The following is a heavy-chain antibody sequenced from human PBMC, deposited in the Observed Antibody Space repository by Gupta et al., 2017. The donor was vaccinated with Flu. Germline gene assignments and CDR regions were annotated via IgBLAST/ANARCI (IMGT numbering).Heavy chain of an antibody. J-gene: IGHJ4*02. CDR2: ISWNSGSI. Sequence: EVQLVESGGGLVQPGRSMRLSCAASGFTFDDYAMHWGRQAPGKGLEWVSCISWNSGSIGYADSVKGRFTISRDNAKNSRYLQMNSLRAEDTAVYYCAKSDKARSGARGYFDYWCQGTLVTVSS. V-gene: IGHV3-9*01. CDR3: AKSDKARSGARGYFDY. D-gene: IGHD3-3*01. CDR1: GFTFDDYA.